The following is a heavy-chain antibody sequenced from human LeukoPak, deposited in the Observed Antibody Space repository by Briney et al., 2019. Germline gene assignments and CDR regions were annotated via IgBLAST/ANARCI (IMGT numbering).Heavy chain of an antibody. CDR2: INHSGST. Sequence: PSETLSLTCAVYGGSFSGYYWSWIRQPPGKGLEWIGEINHSGSTNYNPSLKSRVTISVDTSKDQFSLKLSSVTAADTAVYNCARGSSSLWYNWNDVGFDYWGQGTLVTVSS. J-gene: IGHJ4*02. D-gene: IGHD1-20*01. CDR3: ARGSSSLWYNWNDVGFDY. V-gene: IGHV4-34*01. CDR1: GGSFSGYY.